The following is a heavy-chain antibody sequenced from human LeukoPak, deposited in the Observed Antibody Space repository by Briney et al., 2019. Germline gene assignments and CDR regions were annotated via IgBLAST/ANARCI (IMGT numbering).Heavy chain of an antibody. D-gene: IGHD3-22*01. CDR1: GYTFTCYY. CDR3: ARAPSYYYDSSGWGIDY. J-gene: IGHJ4*02. Sequence: GASVKVSCKASGYTFTCYYMHWVRQAPGQGLEWMGWINPNSGGTNYAQKFQGRVTMTRDTSISTAYMELSRLRSDDTAVYYCARAPSYYYDSSGWGIDYWGQGTLVTVSS. CDR2: INPNSGGT. V-gene: IGHV1-2*02.